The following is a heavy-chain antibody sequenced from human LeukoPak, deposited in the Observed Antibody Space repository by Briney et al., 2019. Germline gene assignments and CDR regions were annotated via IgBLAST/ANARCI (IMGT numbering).Heavy chain of an antibody. J-gene: IGHJ5*02. CDR1: GYTFTSYY. Sequence: ASVKVSCKASGYTFTSYYMHWVRQAPGQGLEWMGLINPSGGSTSYAQKFQGRVTMTRDMSTSTVYMELSSLRSEDTAVYYCARAQSSSSSSPWFDPWGQGTLVTVSS. D-gene: IGHD6-13*01. V-gene: IGHV1-46*01. CDR2: INPSGGST. CDR3: ARAQSSSSSSPWFDP.